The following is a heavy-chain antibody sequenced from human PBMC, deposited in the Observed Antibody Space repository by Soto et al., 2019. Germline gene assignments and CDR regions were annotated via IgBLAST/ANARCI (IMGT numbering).Heavy chain of an antibody. CDR2: IYYSGST. CDR1: GGSISSGDYY. J-gene: IGHJ3*02. Sequence: SETLSLTCTVSGGSISSGDYYWCWIRQPPGKGLEWIGYIYYSGSTYYNPSLKSRVTISVDTSKNQFSLKLSSVTAADTAVYYCASWGSNDAFDIWVQGTMVTISS. V-gene: IGHV4-30-4*01. D-gene: IGHD2-15*01. CDR3: ASWGSNDAFDI.